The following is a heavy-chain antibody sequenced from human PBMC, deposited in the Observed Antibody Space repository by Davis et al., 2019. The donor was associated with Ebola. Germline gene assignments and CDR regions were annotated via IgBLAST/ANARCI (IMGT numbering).Heavy chain of an antibody. D-gene: IGHD3-10*01. Sequence: ASVKVSCKASGYTFTDYYMHWVRQAPGQGLEWMGWINPNSGGTNYAQKFQGRVTMTRDTSISTAYMELSRLRSDDTAVYYCAREKGVRGIITLDYWGQGTLVTVSS. CDR2: INPNSGGT. J-gene: IGHJ4*02. V-gene: IGHV1-2*02. CDR3: AREKGVRGIITLDY. CDR1: GYTFTDYY.